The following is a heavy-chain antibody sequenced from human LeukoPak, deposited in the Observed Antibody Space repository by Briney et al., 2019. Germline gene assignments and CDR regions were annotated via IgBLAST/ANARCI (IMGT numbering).Heavy chain of an antibody. V-gene: IGHV1-2*02. D-gene: IGHD6-19*01. J-gene: IGHJ4*02. CDR3: ARSSGWKYNIDY. Sequence: ASVKVSCKASGYTFTGYYMHWVRQVPGQGLEWMGWINPNSGGTNYAQKFQGRVTMTRDTSISTAYMELSRLRSDDTAMYYCARSSGWKYNIDYWGQGTLVTVSS. CDR2: INPNSGGT. CDR1: GYTFTGYY.